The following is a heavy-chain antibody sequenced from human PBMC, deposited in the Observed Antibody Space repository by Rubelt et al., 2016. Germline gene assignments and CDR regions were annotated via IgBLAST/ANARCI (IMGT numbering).Heavy chain of an antibody. CDR2: IDSDDKK. J-gene: IGHJ6*02. CDR1: GFSLSTRGLS. D-gene: IGHD3-16*01. V-gene: IGHV2-70*01. CDR3: ARRSYDTCSYDYYGIDV. Sequence: QVTLRESGPALVKPTETLTLTCPFSGFSLSTRGLSVAWIRQPPGQALEWLAHIDSDDKKYYNTSLKTRLTISKDTSKDQVALTVTNRDPVDTATYYCARRSYDTCSYDYYGIDVWGQGTTVAVSS.